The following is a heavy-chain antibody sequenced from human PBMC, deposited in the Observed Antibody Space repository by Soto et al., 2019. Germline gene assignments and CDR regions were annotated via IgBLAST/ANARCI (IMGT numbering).Heavy chain of an antibody. D-gene: IGHD2-2*01. Sequence: QVQLVQSGAEVKKPGSSVKVSCKASGGTFSSYAISWVRQAPGQGLEWMGGIIPIFGTANYAQKFQGRVTITEDESTSTAYMELSSMRSEDTAVYYCARVTVVPAAKRGYYYYGMDVWGQGTTVTVSS. J-gene: IGHJ6*02. V-gene: IGHV1-69*01. CDR1: GGTFSSYA. CDR3: ARVTVVPAAKRGYYYYGMDV. CDR2: IIPIFGTA.